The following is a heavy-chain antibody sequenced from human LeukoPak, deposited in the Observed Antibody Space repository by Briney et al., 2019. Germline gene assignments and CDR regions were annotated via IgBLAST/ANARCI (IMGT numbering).Heavy chain of an antibody. CDR3: ARGSGFADY. V-gene: IGHV4-59*01. CDR2: IYYSGST. Sequence: SETLSLTCTVSGGSISSYYWSWIRQPPGRGLEWIGYIYYSGSTDYNPSLKSRATISVDTSKNQFSLKLSSVTAADTAAYYCARGSGFADYWGQGTLVTVSS. CDR1: GGSISSYY. J-gene: IGHJ4*02. D-gene: IGHD3-10*01.